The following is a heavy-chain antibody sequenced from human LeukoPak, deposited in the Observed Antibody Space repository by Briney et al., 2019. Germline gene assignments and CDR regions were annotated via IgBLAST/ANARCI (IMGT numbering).Heavy chain of an antibody. J-gene: IGHJ4*02. Sequence: PGRSLRLSCAASGFTFSSNSMNWVRQAPGKGLEWVSYISPSSSTIYYADSVKGRFTISRDSAKNSLFLQMNSLRAEDTAVYYCARKTTPFDYWGQGTLVTVSS. CDR2: ISPSSSTI. CDR3: ARKTTPFDY. V-gene: IGHV3-48*04. D-gene: IGHD4-11*01. CDR1: GFTFSSNS.